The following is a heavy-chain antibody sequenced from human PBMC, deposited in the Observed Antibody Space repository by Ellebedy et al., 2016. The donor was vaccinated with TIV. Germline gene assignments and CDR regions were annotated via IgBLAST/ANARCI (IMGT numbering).Heavy chain of an antibody. J-gene: IGHJ4*02. CDR1: GFSFSNFA. CDR3: AKLDSSGYYYGRFDY. V-gene: IGHV3-23*01. Sequence: GESLKISCGASGFSFSNFAMTWVRQAPGKGLEWVSSISAGGISTDYADSVRGRVTISRDNSRNTLYLQMDSLRADDTAVYYCAKLDSSGYYYGRFDYWGQGTLVTVSS. D-gene: IGHD3-22*01. CDR2: ISAGGIST.